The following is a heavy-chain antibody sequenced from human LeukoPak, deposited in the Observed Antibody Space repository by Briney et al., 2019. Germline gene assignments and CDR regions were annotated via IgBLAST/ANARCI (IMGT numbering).Heavy chain of an antibody. CDR3: ARDRADCSSTSCYGNWFDP. D-gene: IGHD2-2*01. CDR2: INPNSGGT. V-gene: IGHV1-2*02. CDR1: GYTFTGYY. Sequence: ASVKVSCKASGYTFTGYYMHWVRQAPGQGLEWMGWINPNSGGTNYAQKFQGRVTMTRDTSISTAYMELSRLRSDDTAVYYCARDRADCSSTSCYGNWFDPWGQGPRSPSPQ. J-gene: IGHJ5*02.